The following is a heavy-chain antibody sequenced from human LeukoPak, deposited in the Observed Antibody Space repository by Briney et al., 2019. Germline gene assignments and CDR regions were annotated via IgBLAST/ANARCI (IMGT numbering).Heavy chain of an antibody. D-gene: IGHD1-26*01. J-gene: IGHJ4*02. CDR1: AGSISNYY. CDR2: IHSSGNT. CDR3: TRGPPSGATRFDY. V-gene: IGHV4-4*07. Sequence: SETLSLTCTVSAGSISNYYWSWIRQPAGKGPEWIGRIHSSGNTHYNPSLNSRLTMSVDTSKNQFSLNLSSLTAADTALYYCTRGPPSGATRFDYWGQGNLVTVSS.